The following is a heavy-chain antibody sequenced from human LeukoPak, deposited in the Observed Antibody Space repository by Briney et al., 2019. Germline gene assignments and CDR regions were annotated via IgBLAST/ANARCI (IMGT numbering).Heavy chain of an antibody. CDR2: IYYSGST. D-gene: IGHD6-19*01. CDR1: GGSFSGYY. Sequence: PSETLSLTCAVYGGSFSGYYWSWIRQPPGKGLEWIGYIYYSGSTNYNPSLKSRVTISVDTSKNQFSLKLSSVTAADTAVYYCARAKGALAGGINWFDPWGQGTLVTVSS. V-gene: IGHV4-59*01. CDR3: ARAKGALAGGINWFDP. J-gene: IGHJ5*02.